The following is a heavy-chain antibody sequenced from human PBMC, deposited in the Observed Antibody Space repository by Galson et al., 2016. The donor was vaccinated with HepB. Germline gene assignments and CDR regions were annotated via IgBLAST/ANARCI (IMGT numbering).Heavy chain of an antibody. Sequence: SVKVSCKASGYTFTTYGVSWVRQAPGQGLAWMGWISAYNGDTNYAHEVQGRVTMTTDTSMSTAYMELRGLRSDDTAIYYCARDRPTIFGVQPPFDYWGQGTLVTVSS. CDR2: ISAYNGDT. CDR3: ARDRPTIFGVQPPFDY. V-gene: IGHV1-18*04. D-gene: IGHD3-3*01. CDR1: GYTFTTYG. J-gene: IGHJ4*02.